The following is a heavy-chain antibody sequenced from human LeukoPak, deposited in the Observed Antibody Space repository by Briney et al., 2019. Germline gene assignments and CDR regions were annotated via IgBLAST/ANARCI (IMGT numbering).Heavy chain of an antibody. V-gene: IGHV1-2*02. J-gene: IGHJ3*02. CDR1: GYTFTGYY. CDR2: INPNSGGT. Sequence: ASVKVSCKASGYTFTGYYMHWVRQAPGQGLEWMGWINPNSGGTNYAQKFQGRVTMTRDTSISTAYIELSRLRSDDTAVYYCARDGSGYYGSGSIQRHDAFDTWGQGTMVTVSS. D-gene: IGHD3-10*01. CDR3: ARDGSGYYGSGSIQRHDAFDT.